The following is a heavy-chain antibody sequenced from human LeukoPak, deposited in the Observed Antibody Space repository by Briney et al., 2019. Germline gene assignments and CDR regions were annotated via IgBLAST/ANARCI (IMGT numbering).Heavy chain of an antibody. CDR2: INHSGST. J-gene: IGHJ4*02. CDR3: AKDPHGVGATELDY. D-gene: IGHD1-26*01. Sequence: SETLSLTCAVYGGSFSGYYWSWIRQPPGKGLEWIGEINHSGSTNYNPSLKSRVTISVDTSKNQFSLKLSSVTAADTAVYYCAKDPHGVGATELDYWGQGTLVTVSS. CDR1: GGSFSGYY. V-gene: IGHV4-34*01.